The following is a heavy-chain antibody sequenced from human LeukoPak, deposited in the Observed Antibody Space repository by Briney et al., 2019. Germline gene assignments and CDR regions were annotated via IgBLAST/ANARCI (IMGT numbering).Heavy chain of an antibody. V-gene: IGHV3-48*04. D-gene: IGHD5-18*01. CDR1: GFTFSDYS. Sequence: GGSLRLSCAASGFTFSDYSMNWVRQAPGKGLEWVSYISSSSSTIYYADSVKGRFTISRDNAKNSLYLQMNSLRAEDTAVYYCARDHYVDTFSIDYWGQGTLVTVSS. CDR2: ISSSSSTI. J-gene: IGHJ4*02. CDR3: ARDHYVDTFSIDY.